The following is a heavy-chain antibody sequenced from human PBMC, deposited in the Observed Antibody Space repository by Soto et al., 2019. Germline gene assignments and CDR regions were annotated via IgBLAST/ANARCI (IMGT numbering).Heavy chain of an antibody. CDR3: ASAKAVVIAPLGI. J-gene: IGHJ3*02. D-gene: IGHD2-21*01. V-gene: IGHV3-23*01. CDR1: GFTFNNSA. Sequence: GGSLRLSCAASGFTFNNSAMTWVRQAPGQGLEWVASISENGGSRGGTYYADSVKGRSTISRDNSKNTLYLQVDSLTGADTAVYYCASAKAVVIAPLGIWGQGALVTVSS. CDR2: ISENGGSRGGT.